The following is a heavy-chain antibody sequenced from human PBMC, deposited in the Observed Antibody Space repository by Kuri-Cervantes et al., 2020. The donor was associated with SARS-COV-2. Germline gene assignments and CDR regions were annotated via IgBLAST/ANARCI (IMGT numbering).Heavy chain of an antibody. D-gene: IGHD1-26*01. Sequence: GESLKISCAASGFTFSSYGMHWVRQAPGKGLEWVAVIWSDGSNKYYADSVKGRFTISRDNSKNTLYLQMNSLRAEDTAVYYCASSLVERDAFDIWGQGTMVTVSS. J-gene: IGHJ3*02. CDR1: GFTFSSYG. V-gene: IGHV3-30*19. CDR3: ASSLVERDAFDI. CDR2: IWSDGSNK.